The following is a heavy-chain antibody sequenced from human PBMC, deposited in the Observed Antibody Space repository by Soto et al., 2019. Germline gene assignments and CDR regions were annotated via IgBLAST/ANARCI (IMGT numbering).Heavy chain of an antibody. CDR1: GFTFSSYA. Sequence: GGSLSLSCVASGFTFSSYAMSWVRHAPGNGLVWVSTISGSGGSRYNTDSVKGRFTISRDNSKNTLYLQMSSLRAEDTAVYYCPRKSLAATYYLDYWGQGTLVTISS. V-gene: IGHV3-23*01. CDR3: PRKSLAATYYLDY. J-gene: IGHJ4*02. CDR2: ISGSGGSR. D-gene: IGHD1-1*01.